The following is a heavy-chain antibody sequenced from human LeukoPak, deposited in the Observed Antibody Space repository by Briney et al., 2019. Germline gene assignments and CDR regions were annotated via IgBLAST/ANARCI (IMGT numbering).Heavy chain of an antibody. CDR2: FYSGGST. CDR1: GFTVSSNY. Sequence: PGGSLRLSCAAYGFTVSSNYMSWVRQAPGKGLEWVSVFYSGGSTYYADSVQGRFTISRDKSKNTVYLQMNSLRAEDTAVYYCARGDGYNFWNYWGQGTLVTVSS. J-gene: IGHJ4*02. V-gene: IGHV3-53*01. CDR3: ARGDGYNFWNY. D-gene: IGHD5-24*01.